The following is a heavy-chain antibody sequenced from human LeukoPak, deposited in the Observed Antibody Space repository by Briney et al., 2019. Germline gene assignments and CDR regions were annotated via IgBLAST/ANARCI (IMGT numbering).Heavy chain of an antibody. CDR2: IIPIFGTA. J-gene: IGHJ6*04. Sequence: SVKVSCKASGGTFSSYAISWVRQAPGQGLEWMGGIIPIFGTANYAQKFQGRVTITADESTSTAYMELSSLRSEDTAVYYCARGADYYYGMDVWGKGTTVTDSS. CDR1: GGTFSSYA. CDR3: ARGADYYYGMDV. V-gene: IGHV1-69*13.